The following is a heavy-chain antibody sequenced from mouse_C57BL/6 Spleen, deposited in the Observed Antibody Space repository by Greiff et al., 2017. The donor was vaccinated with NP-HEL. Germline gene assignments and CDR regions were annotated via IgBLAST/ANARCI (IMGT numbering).Heavy chain of an antibody. D-gene: IGHD2-3*01. CDR2: ISYDGSN. CDR1: GYSITSGYY. J-gene: IGHJ3*01. CDR3: AKDIYDGFAY. V-gene: IGHV3-6*01. Sequence: ESGPGLVKPSQSLSLTCSVTGYSITSGYYWNWIRQFPGNKLEWMGYISYDGSNNYNPSLKNRISITRDTSKNQFFLKLNSVTTEDTATYYCAKDIYDGFAYWGQGTLVTVSA.